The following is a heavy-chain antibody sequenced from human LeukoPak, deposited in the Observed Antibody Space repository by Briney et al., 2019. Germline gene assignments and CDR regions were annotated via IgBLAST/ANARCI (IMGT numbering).Heavy chain of an antibody. CDR1: GFTFSRYG. V-gene: IGHV3-30*03. D-gene: IGHD2-15*01. Sequence: GRSLRLSCEASGFTFSRYGMHWVRQAPGGGLEWVAVISYDGSDKKYGDSAKGRFTISRDNSKNTLYLQMNSLRAEDTAVYYCTRGGRSFGGMDVWGQGTTVTVSS. CDR3: TRGGRSFGGMDV. J-gene: IGHJ6*02. CDR2: ISYDGSDK.